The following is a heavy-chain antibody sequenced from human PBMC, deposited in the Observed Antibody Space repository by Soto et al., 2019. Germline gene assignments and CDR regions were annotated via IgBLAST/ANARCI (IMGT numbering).Heavy chain of an antibody. Sequence: EVQLVESGGGLVQPGGSLRLSCVVSGFTVSNNYISWVRQAPGKGLEWVSVTYSGDTTYYADSVKGRFTVSRDISKNTLYLQMNSLRAEDTAVFYCARFAFHSRFDFWGQGTLVTVSS. D-gene: IGHD2-15*01. V-gene: IGHV3-66*01. CDR3: ARFAFHSRFDF. J-gene: IGHJ4*02. CDR1: GFTVSNNY. CDR2: TYSGDTT.